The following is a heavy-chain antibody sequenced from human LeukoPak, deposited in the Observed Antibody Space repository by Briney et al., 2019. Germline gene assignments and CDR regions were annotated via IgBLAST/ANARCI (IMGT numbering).Heavy chain of an antibody. CDR2: IYYSGST. Sequence: LRLSCTASEFTFGDYAISWVRQPPGKGLEWIGYIYYSGSTNYNPSLKSRVTISVDTSKNQFSLKLSSVTAAGTAVYYCARVRGYSYGDAFDIWGQGTMVTVSS. CDR1: EFTFGDYA. CDR3: ARVRGYSYGDAFDI. J-gene: IGHJ3*02. D-gene: IGHD5-18*01. V-gene: IGHV4-59*01.